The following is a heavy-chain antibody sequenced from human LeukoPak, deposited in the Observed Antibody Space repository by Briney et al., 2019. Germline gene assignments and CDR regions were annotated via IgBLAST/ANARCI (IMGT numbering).Heavy chain of an antibody. CDR3: AKDRAFGDYFES. J-gene: IGHJ5*01. D-gene: IGHD2-21*02. V-gene: IGHV3-30*02. CDR2: IRYDGTNK. Sequence: RGSLRLSCAASGFTFSTFGMHWIRQAPGKGLEWVAFIRYDGTNKQYLDSVKARFTISRDNSNNMLYLQMNSLRPEDTGVYYCAKDRAFGDYFESWGQGTLVTVSS. CDR1: GFTFSTFG.